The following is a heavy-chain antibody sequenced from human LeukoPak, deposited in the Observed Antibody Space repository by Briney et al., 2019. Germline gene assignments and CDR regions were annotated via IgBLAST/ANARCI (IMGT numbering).Heavy chain of an antibody. D-gene: IGHD3-10*01. J-gene: IGHJ4*02. CDR2: IRYDGSNK. Sequence: GGSLRLSCAASGFTFSSYGMHWVRQAPGKGLEWVAFIRYDGSNKYYADSVKGRFTISRDNSKNTLYLQMNSLRAEDTAVYYCARAQRMVQFPIDYWGQGTLVTVSS. CDR1: GFTFSSYG. V-gene: IGHV3-30*02. CDR3: ARAQRMVQFPIDY.